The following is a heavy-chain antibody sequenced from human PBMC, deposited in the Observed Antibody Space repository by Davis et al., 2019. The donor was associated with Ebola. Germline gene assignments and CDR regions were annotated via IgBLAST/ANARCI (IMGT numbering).Heavy chain of an antibody. CDR2: IYPGDSDT. CDR1: GYSFTSYW. D-gene: IGHD4-17*01. Sequence: KVSCKGSGYSFTSYWIGWVRQMPGKGLEWMGIIYPGDSDTRYSPSFQGQVTISADKSISTAYLQWSSLKASDTAMYYCARLEVTTRDYYYGMDVWGQGTTVTVSS. CDR3: ARLEVTTRDYYYGMDV. J-gene: IGHJ6*02. V-gene: IGHV5-51*01.